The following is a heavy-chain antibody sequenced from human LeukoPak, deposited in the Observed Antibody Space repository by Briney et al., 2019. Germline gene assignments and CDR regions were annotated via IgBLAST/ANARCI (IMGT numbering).Heavy chain of an antibody. CDR1: GYTFTDYY. CDR3: AAFGGQWLVRGDVAFDV. V-gene: IGHV1-2*02. CDR2: INPNSGGT. J-gene: IGHJ3*01. D-gene: IGHD6-19*01. Sequence: ASVKVSCKASGYTFTDYYMHCVRQAPGQGLGWMGWINPNSGGTNYAQKFQGRVTMTRDTSISTAYMELSSLRSDDTAVYYCAAFGGQWLVRGDVAFDVWGQGTMVTVSS.